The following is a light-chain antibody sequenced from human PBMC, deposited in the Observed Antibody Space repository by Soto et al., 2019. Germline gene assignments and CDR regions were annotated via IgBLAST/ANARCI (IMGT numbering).Light chain of an antibody. CDR2: HNN. CDR1: SSNIGNNF. V-gene: IGLV1-51*01. J-gene: IGLJ3*02. Sequence: QSLLTQPPSLSAAPGQKVTISCSGSSSNIGNNFVSWYQQLPGTAPKLLIYHNNKRPSGIPDRFSGSKSGTSATLGITGLQTGDEAYYYCGTWDSSLSVVFGGGTKLTVL. CDR3: GTWDSSLSVV.